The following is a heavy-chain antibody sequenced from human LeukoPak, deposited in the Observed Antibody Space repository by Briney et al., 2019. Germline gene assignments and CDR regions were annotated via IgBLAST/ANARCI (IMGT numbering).Heavy chain of an antibody. D-gene: IGHD3-9*01. V-gene: IGHV4-39*01. CDR2: IYSSGGT. Sequence: PSETLSLTCTVSGDSISSSNCYWGWIRQPPGKGLEWIGSIYSSGGTYYNASLKSRVTISVDTSKNQFSLKLSSVTAADAAVYYCARQYSDILTGYHRGELYWYFDLWGRGTLVTVSS. CDR3: ARQYSDILTGYHRGELYWYFDL. CDR1: GDSISSSNCY. J-gene: IGHJ2*01.